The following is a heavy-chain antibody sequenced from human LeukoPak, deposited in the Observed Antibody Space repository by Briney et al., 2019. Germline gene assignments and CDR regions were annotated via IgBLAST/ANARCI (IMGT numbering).Heavy chain of an antibody. CDR1: GFTFSSYE. V-gene: IGHV3-48*03. J-gene: IGHJ5*02. D-gene: IGHD2-2*01. Sequence: PGGSLRLSCAASGFTFSSYEMNWVRQAPGKGLEWVSYISSSGSTIYYADSVKGRFTISRDNAKNSLYLQMNSLRAEDTAVYYCARELVVPAAFSWFDPWGQGTLVTVSS. CDR2: ISSSGSTI. CDR3: ARELVVPAAFSWFDP.